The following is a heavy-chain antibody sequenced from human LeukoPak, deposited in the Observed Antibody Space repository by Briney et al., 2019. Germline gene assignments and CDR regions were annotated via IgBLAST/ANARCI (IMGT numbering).Heavy chain of an antibody. CDR3: ARAPDSSGYYLGYYYYYMDV. V-gene: IGHV1-18*01. Sequence: ASVKVSCKASGYTFTSYGISWVRQAPGQGLEWMVWISADNGNTNYAQKLQGRVTMTRDTSTSTAYMELRSLRSDDTAVYYCARAPDSSGYYLGYYYYYMDVWGTGTTVTVSS. CDR1: GYTFTSYG. J-gene: IGHJ6*03. D-gene: IGHD3-22*01. CDR2: ISADNGNT.